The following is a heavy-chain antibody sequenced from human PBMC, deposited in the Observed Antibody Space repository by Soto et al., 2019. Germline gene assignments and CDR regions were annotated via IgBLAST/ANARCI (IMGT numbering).Heavy chain of an antibody. D-gene: IGHD3-10*01. CDR1: GGSLSSYY. J-gene: IGHJ4*02. V-gene: IGHV4-59*01. Sequence: PSETLSLTCGVPGGSLSSYYWSWIRQPPGKGLEWIGYIYYSGSTNYNPSLKSRVTISVDTSKNQFSLKLSSVTAADTAVYYCARARNYYGSGSPYYFDYWGQGTLVTSPQ. CDR2: IYYSGST. CDR3: ARARNYYGSGSPYYFDY.